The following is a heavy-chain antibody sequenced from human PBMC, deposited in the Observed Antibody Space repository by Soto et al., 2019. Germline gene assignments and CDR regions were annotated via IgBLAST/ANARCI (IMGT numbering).Heavy chain of an antibody. CDR1: GDTWSDHG. CDR2: TIPVFNTA. J-gene: IGHJ3*02. D-gene: IGHD3-10*01. CDR3: ARVVYGSGNYYTGTSAFDI. V-gene: IGHV1-69*06. Sequence: QVQLEPSGAEVKKPGSSVKVSCKASGDTWSDHGVAWLRQAPGQGLEWMGGTIPVFNTAKYAQKFQVRVTVTADKFTNIAYMKLSSLRSADTAFYFGARVVYGSGNYYTGTSAFDIWGQGTMVIVSS.